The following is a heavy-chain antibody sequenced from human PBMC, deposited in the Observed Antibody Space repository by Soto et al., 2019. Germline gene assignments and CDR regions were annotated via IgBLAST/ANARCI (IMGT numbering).Heavy chain of an antibody. CDR1: GFTFSSYW. Sequence: GGSLRLSCAASGFTFSSYWMHWVRQAPGKGLVWVSRINSDGSSTSYADSVKGRFTISRDNAKNTLYLQMNSLRAEDTAVYYCAREGRSSWSYYYYYMDVWGKGTTVTVSS. CDR3: AREGRSSWSYYYYYMDV. J-gene: IGHJ6*03. D-gene: IGHD6-13*01. V-gene: IGHV3-74*01. CDR2: INSDGSST.